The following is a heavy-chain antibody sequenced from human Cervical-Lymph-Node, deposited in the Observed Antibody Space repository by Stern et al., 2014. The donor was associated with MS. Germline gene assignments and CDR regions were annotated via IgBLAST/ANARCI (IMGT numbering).Heavy chain of an antibody. V-gene: IGHV4-61*02. CDR2: IYISGST. Sequence: VQLVESGPGLVKPSQTLSLTCTVSGGSMNSRPYYWNWLRQPAGKALEWIGRIYISGSTTYNPSLESRVTISIDTSKNQLSLKLGSVTAADTAVYYCAREGETSDFFPFDYWGQGAQVIVSS. J-gene: IGHJ4*02. CDR3: AREGETSDFFPFDY. CDR1: GGSMNSRPYY. D-gene: IGHD3/OR15-3a*01.